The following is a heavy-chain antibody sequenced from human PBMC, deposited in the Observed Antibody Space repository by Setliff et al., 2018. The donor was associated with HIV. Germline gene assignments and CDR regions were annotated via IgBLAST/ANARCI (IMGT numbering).Heavy chain of an antibody. CDR2: IYTGDSGT. V-gene: IGHV5-51*01. D-gene: IGHD3-10*02. CDR1: GNSFDNHW. CDR3: ARHQVAMSMLVVQDPGPFDS. Sequence: HGESLKISCRAFGNSFDNHWIAWVRQMPGKGPEWMGFIYTGDSGTKYSPAFQGRVTISADKSIKTTYLQWTSLQSSDTAMYYCARHQVAMSMLVVQDPGPFDSWGQGTRVTVSS. J-gene: IGHJ3*02.